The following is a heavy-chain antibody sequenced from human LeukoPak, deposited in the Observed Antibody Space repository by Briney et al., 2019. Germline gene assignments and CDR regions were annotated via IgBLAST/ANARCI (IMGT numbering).Heavy chain of an antibody. CDR1: GFTFSNNA. V-gene: IGHV3-23*01. CDR3: ARHSGSYYYPPAWDL. Sequence: GGSLRLSCAASGFTFSNNAMSWVRQAPGKGLEWVSATSTSGGSAYYADSVKGRFTISRDNSKNTLYLQMDSLRADDTAVYYCARHSGSYYYPPAWDLWGQGTLVTVSS. J-gene: IGHJ4*02. D-gene: IGHD1-26*01. CDR2: TSTSGGSA.